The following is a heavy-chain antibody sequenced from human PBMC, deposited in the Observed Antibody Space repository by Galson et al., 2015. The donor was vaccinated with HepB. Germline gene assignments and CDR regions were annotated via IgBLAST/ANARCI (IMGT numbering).Heavy chain of an antibody. CDR3: AREFVDTAMVGFDY. Sequence: SLRLSCAASGFTFGSYSMKWVRQAPGKGLEWVSYISSSSSTIYFADSVKGRFTISRDNAKNSLYLQMNGLRAEDTAVYYCAREFVDTAMVGFDYWGQGTLVTVSS. J-gene: IGHJ4*02. CDR1: GFTFGSYS. D-gene: IGHD5-18*01. CDR2: ISSSSSTI. V-gene: IGHV3-48*01.